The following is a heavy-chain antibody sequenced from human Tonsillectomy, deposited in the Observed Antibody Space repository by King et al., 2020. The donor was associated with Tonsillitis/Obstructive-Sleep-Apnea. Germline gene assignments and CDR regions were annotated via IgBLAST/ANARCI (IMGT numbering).Heavy chain of an antibody. CDR1: GFTVSSNY. J-gene: IGHJ3*02. Sequence: VQLVESGGGLVQPGGSLRLSCAASGFTVSSNYMSWVRQAPGKGLEWVSVIYSGGSTYYADSVKGRFTISRDNSKNTLYLQMNSLRAEDTAVYYCASSYYDFWSGYFTKTDASDIWGQGTMVTVSS. CDR2: IYSGGST. D-gene: IGHD3-3*01. V-gene: IGHV3-66*01. CDR3: ASSYYDFWSGYFTKTDASDI.